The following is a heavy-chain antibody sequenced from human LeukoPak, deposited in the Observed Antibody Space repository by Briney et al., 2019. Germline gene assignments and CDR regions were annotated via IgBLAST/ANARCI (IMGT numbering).Heavy chain of an antibody. CDR1: GGTFSSYA. Sequence: EASVKVSCKASGGTFSSYAISWVRQAPGQGLEWMGGIIPIFGTANYAQKFQGRVTITADESTSTAYMELSSLRSEDTAVYYCARGTSPDAFDIWGQGTMVTVSS. CDR2: IIPIFGTA. J-gene: IGHJ3*02. CDR3: ARGTSPDAFDI. V-gene: IGHV1-69*01.